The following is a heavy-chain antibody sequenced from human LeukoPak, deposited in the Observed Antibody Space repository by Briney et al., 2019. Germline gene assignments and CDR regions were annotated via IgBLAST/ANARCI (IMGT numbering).Heavy chain of an antibody. D-gene: IGHD2-15*01. Sequence: PGGSLRLSCVASGFTFSSYGISWVRQAPGKGLEWVSAISSTGGTTYYAESVKGHFTISRDNSKNTVYLQVNSLRAEDTAIYYCAKNGDRGAYCSGGSCYPYYYYYMDVWGKGTTVTISS. CDR1: GFTFSSYG. CDR3: AKNGDRGAYCSGGSCYPYYYYYMDV. J-gene: IGHJ6*03. V-gene: IGHV3-23*01. CDR2: ISSTGGTT.